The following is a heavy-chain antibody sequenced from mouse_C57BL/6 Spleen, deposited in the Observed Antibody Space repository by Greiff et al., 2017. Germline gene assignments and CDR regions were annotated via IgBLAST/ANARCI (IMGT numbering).Heavy chain of an antibody. J-gene: IGHJ4*01. CDR1: GYTFTDYY. CDR2: IYPGSGNT. V-gene: IGHV1-76*01. D-gene: IGHD2-3*01. CDR3: ERLGDGPYYAMDD. Sequence: VQLQQSGAELVRPGASVKLSCKASGYTFTDYYINWVKQRPGQGLEWIARIYPGSGNTYYNEKFKGKATLTAEKSSSTAYMQLSSLTAEDSDVYFCERLGDGPYYAMDDWGQGTSVTVSS.